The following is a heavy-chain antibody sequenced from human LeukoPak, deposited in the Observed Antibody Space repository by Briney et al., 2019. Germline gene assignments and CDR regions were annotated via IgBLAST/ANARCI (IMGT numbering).Heavy chain of an antibody. Sequence: GGSLRLSCAASGFTLSSYAMSWVRQAPGRGLEWVSTITNSGGSIYYADSVKGRFTISRDNSKNTLYLQMNSLRVVDTAVYYCHKYSTSGTVSWGRGTLVTVSS. J-gene: IGHJ5*02. CDR1: GFTLSSYA. CDR2: ITNSGGSI. CDR3: HKYSTSGTVS. D-gene: IGHD6-6*01. V-gene: IGHV3-23*01.